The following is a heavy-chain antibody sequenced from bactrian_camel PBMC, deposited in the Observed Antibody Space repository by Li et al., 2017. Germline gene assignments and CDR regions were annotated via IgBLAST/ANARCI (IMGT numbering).Heavy chain of an antibody. CDR2: VDNIGII. J-gene: IGHJ4*01. V-gene: IGHV3S57*01. CDR1: GARYNPFC. Sequence: HVQLVESGGGSVQAGGALRLSCEVSADSGARYNPFCMRWFRQAEGKEREGVASVDNIGIIRYADYVKGRFTISKDNAKNTLYLQMNSLKPEDTAMYYCAARGVGDYCYNRTTGARGPRSPSP. D-gene: IGHD3*01. CDR3: AARGVGDYCYNRTT.